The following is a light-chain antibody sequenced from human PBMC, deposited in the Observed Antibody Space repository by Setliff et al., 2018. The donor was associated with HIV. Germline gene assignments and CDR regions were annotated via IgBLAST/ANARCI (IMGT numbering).Light chain of an antibody. CDR3: QSYDSSLSAHVV. Sequence: QSVLTQPPSVSGAPGQRVTISCTGNSSNIGAGYDVHWYQQVPGTAPKLLLYGKSNRPSGVPERFSDSKSGTSASLAITGLQAEDEADYYCQSYDSSLSAHVVFGGGTQLTVL. CDR2: GKS. J-gene: IGLJ2*01. CDR1: SSNIGAGYD. V-gene: IGLV1-40*01.